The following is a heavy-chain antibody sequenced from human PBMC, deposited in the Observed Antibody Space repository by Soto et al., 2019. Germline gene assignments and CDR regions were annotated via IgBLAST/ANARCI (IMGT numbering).Heavy chain of an antibody. J-gene: IGHJ6*02. V-gene: IGHV4-59*01. CDR2: IYYSGST. CDR1: GGSISSYY. D-gene: IGHD3-9*01. Sequence: KPSETLSLTCTVSGGSISSYYWSWIRQPPGKGLEWIGYIYYSGSTNYNPSLKSRVTISVDTSKNQFSLKLSSVTAADTAVYYCAREVRGYDILTGYYTRGYYGMDVWGQGTTVTVSS. CDR3: AREVRGYDILTGYYTRGYYGMDV.